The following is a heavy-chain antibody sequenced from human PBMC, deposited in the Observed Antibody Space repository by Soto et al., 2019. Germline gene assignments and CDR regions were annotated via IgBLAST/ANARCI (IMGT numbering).Heavy chain of an antibody. V-gene: IGHV4-59*01. CDR3: ARERPERVPASIDEDYYYYYMDV. Sequence: SETLSLTCTVSGGSISSYYWSWIRQPPGKGLEWIGYIYYSGSTNYNPSLKSRVTIAVDTSKNQFSLNLSSVTAADTAVYYCARERPERVPASIDEDYYYYYMDVWGKGTTVTVSS. D-gene: IGHD2-2*02. CDR1: GGSISSYY. CDR2: IYYSGST. J-gene: IGHJ6*03.